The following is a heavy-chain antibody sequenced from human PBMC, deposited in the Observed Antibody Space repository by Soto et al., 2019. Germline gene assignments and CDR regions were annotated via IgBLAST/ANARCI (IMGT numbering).Heavy chain of an antibody. CDR2: IYDGGST. J-gene: IGHJ4*02. D-gene: IGHD7-27*01. V-gene: IGHV4-30-4*01. CDR3: ASGPSGDKVEF. CDR1: GYPTSNVNYC. Sequence: TLSLTCTVPGYPTSNVNYCWSWILQPPDKGLEWIGHIYDGGSTYNNPSLTSRVTISVDTSKNQFSLQLRSVSAADTAVYYCASGPSGDKVEFWGQRTLVPV.